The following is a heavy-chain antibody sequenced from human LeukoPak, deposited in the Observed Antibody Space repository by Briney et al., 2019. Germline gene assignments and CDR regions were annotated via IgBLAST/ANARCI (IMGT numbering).Heavy chain of an antibody. V-gene: IGHV1-2*02. J-gene: IGHJ4*02. CDR2: ISPGNGGT. CDR1: GYTFTGYY. Sequence: ASVKVSCKASGYTFTGYYMHWVRQAPGQGLQWMGWISPGNGGTNYGQKFQGRVTMTRDTSISTAYMELSSLRSDDTALYYCARDYRSGGGYFDYWGQGTLVTVS. D-gene: IGHD6-19*01. CDR3: ARDYRSGGGYFDY.